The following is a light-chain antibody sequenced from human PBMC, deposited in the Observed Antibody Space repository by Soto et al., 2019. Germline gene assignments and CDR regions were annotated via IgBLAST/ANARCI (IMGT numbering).Light chain of an antibody. V-gene: IGKV3-20*01. Sequence: EIVLTQSPCTLSLSPGERATLSCRASQSVSSTYLAWYQQKPGQPPRLLIYGASSRTTGIPDRFSGSGSGTDFTLTISRLEPEDFAVYYCQQYGNSLTWTFGPGTKVEI. CDR3: QQYGNSLTWT. J-gene: IGKJ1*01. CDR2: GAS. CDR1: QSVSSTY.